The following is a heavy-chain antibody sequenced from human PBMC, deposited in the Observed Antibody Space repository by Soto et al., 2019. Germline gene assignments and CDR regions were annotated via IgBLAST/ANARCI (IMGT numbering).Heavy chain of an antibody. Sequence: ASVKVSCKASGYTFTSYDINWVRQATGQGLEWMGWMNPNSGNTGYAQKFQGRVTMTRNTSISTAYTELSSLRSEDTAVYYCARLIAARRRFGAEDYWGQGTLVTAPQ. D-gene: IGHD6-6*01. CDR2: MNPNSGNT. CDR3: ARLIAARRRFGAEDY. J-gene: IGHJ4*02. V-gene: IGHV1-8*01. CDR1: GYTFTSYD.